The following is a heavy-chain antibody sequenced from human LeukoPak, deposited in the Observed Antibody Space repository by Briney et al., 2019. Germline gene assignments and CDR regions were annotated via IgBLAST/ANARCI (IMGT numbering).Heavy chain of an antibody. CDR2: NSGSGHTI. CDR3: TRDFNWGDAG. J-gene: IGHJ4*02. V-gene: IGHV3-23*01. CDR1: GFTFANSD. D-gene: IGHD7-27*01. Sequence: GGSLTLSCVGSGFTFANSDMDWVRQPPGRGLEWVSVNSGSGHTISYADSVKGRFTISRDNFKNTLYLQMNSLRAEDTALYYCTRDFNWGDAGWGQGTLVTVSS.